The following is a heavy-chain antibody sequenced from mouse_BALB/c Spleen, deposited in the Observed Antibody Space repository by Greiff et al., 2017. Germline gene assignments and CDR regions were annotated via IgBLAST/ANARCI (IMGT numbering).Heavy chain of an antibody. CDR2: INPSTGYT. Sequence: VQLQQSGAELAKPGASVKMSCKASGYTFTSYWMHWVKQRPGQGLEWIGYINPSTGYTEYNQKFKDKATLTADKSSSTAYMQLSSLTSEDSAVYYCARSPYDYEDYFDYWGQGTTLTVSS. CDR3: ARSPYDYEDYFDY. CDR1: GYTFTSYW. V-gene: IGHV1-7*01. D-gene: IGHD2-4*01. J-gene: IGHJ2*01.